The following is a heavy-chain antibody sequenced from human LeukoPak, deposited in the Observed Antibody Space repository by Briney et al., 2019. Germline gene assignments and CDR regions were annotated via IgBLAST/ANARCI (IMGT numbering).Heavy chain of an antibody. V-gene: IGHV4-34*01. J-gene: IGHJ6*03. D-gene: IGHD3-16*01. Sequence: PSETLSLTCAVYGGSFSGYYWSWIRQPPGKGLEWTGEINHSGSTNYNPSLKSRVTISVDTSKNQFSLKLSSVTAADTAVYYCARMGVGFYYYYYMDVWGKGTTVTVSS. CDR1: GGSFSGYY. CDR2: INHSGST. CDR3: ARMGVGFYYYYYMDV.